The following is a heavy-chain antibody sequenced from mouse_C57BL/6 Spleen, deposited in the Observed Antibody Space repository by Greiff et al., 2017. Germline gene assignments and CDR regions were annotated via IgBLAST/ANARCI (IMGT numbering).Heavy chain of an antibody. CDR1: GFTFSDAW. CDR3: TRSDSSGYDAMDY. J-gene: IGHJ4*01. Sequence: EVMLVESGGGLVQPGGSMKLSCAASGFTFSDAWMDWVRQSPEKGLEWVAEIRNKANNHATYYAESVKGRFTISRDDSKSSVYLQMNSLRAEDTGIYYCTRSDSSGYDAMDYWGQGTSVTVSS. V-gene: IGHV6-6*01. D-gene: IGHD3-2*02. CDR2: IRNKANNHAT.